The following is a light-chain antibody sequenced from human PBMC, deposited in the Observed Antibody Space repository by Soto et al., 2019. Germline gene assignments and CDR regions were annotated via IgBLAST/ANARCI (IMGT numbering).Light chain of an antibody. V-gene: IGKV1-39*01. CDR2: AAS. Sequence: DIQMTQSPSSLSASVGDRVTTTCRASQSISSYLNWFQQKPGKAPKVLIYAASSLQSGVPSRFSGSGSGTDFTLTINRLQHEDFATYYCQQSYSTSTTFGQGTKVDIK. CDR3: QQSYSTSTT. J-gene: IGKJ1*01. CDR1: QSISSY.